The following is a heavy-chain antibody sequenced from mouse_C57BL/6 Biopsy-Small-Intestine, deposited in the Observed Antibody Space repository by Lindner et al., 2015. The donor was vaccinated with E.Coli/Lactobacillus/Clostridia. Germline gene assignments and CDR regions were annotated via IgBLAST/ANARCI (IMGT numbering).Heavy chain of an antibody. V-gene: IGHV1-9*01. CDR2: ILLGSGRT. J-gene: IGHJ2*01. CDR1: GYIFTGYW. CDR3: VRRDSNYED. Sequence: VQLQESGAELMKPGASVKFSCKATGYIFTGYWIEWVKQRPGHGLEWIGEILLGSGRTNYIEKFKGKATFTVDTPSNTAYMQLSSLTTEDSAIYYCVRRDSNYEDWGQGTTLTVSS. D-gene: IGHD2-5*01.